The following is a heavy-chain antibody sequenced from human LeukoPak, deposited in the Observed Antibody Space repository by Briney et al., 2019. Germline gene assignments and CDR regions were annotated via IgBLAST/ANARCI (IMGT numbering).Heavy chain of an antibody. D-gene: IGHD6-6*01. V-gene: IGHV3-48*03. CDR2: ISSSGNTI. J-gene: IGHJ5*02. CDR3: ARDQKISSASWFDP. CDR1: GFTFSSYE. Sequence: GGSLRLSCAASGFTFSSYEMNWVRQAPGKGLEWLSYISSSGNTIFYADSVRGRFTISRDNAKNSLYLQMNSLRAEDTAVYYCARDQKISSASWFDPWGQGTLVTVSS.